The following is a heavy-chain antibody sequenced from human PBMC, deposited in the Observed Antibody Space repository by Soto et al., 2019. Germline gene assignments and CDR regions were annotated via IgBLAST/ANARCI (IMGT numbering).Heavy chain of an antibody. J-gene: IGHJ6*02. Sequence: PGGSLRLSCAASGFTFSSYAMHWVRQAPGKGLEWVAVISYDGSNKYYADSVKGRFTISRDNSKNTLYLQMNSLRAEDTAVYYYASKGRYGDYYYGMDVWGQGTTVTVSS. CDR3: ASKGRYGDYYYGMDV. CDR1: GFTFSSYA. CDR2: ISYDGSNK. D-gene: IGHD4-17*01. V-gene: IGHV3-30-3*01.